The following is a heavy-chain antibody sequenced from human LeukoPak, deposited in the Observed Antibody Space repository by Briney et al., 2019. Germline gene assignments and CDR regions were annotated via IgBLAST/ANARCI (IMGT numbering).Heavy chain of an antibody. D-gene: IGHD1-26*01. V-gene: IGHV5-51*01. Sequence: GESLKISCKGSGYSFTSYWIGWVRQMPGKGLEWMGIIYPGDSDTRYSPSFQGQVTISADKSISTAYLQWSSLKASDTAMYYCAREKYSGSLYNWFDPWGQGTLVTASS. CDR1: GYSFTSYW. CDR2: IYPGDSDT. J-gene: IGHJ5*02. CDR3: AREKYSGSLYNWFDP.